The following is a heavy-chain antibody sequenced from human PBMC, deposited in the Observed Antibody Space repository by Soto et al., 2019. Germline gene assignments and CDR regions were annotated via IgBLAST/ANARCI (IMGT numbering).Heavy chain of an antibody. Sequence: EVQLVESGGGLVKPGGSLRLSCAASGFTFSSYSMNWVSQAPGKGLEWVSSISSSSSYIYYVDSVKGRFTISRDITKNSLYLQMNSLRAEDTAVYYCAREVYGDPLIDYWGQGTMVTASS. D-gene: IGHD4-17*01. CDR3: AREVYGDPLIDY. V-gene: IGHV3-21*01. J-gene: IGHJ4*02. CDR1: GFTFSSYS. CDR2: ISSSSSYI.